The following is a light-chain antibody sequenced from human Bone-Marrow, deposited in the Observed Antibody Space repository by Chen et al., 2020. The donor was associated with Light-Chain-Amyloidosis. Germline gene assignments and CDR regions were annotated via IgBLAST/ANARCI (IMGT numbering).Light chain of an antibody. CDR2: EVS. V-gene: IGKV2D-29*02. Sequence: DVALTQTPLSVSVTPGQPASISCKSSQSLLHRDGKTYLYWYLQKPGQSPQLLIYEVSKRFSGVPDRFNGSGSGTDFTLRIGRVEADDVGIYYCMQGIQLPLTFGGGTKVEIK. CDR1: QSLLHRDGKTY. CDR3: MQGIQLPLT. J-gene: IGKJ4*01.